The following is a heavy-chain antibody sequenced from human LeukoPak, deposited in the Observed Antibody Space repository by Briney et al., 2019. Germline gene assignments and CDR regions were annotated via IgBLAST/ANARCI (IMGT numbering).Heavy chain of an antibody. Sequence: GGSLRLSCATSGFTFSNYAVSWVRQAPGKGLEWVSSVSGSGGTTYYANSVKGRFTISRDNSKNTLYLQMNSLRAEDTAVYYCAKDPYRASSGLVDYWGQGTLVTVSS. J-gene: IGHJ4*02. CDR1: GFTFSNYA. V-gene: IGHV3-23*01. D-gene: IGHD5-12*01. CDR3: AKDPYRASSGLVDY. CDR2: VSGSGGTT.